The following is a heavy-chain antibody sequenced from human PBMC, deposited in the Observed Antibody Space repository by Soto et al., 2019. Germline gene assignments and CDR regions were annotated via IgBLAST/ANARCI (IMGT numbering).Heavy chain of an antibody. CDR1: GYTFTSYG. CDR3: ARVEIGSNEYYYYGMDV. D-gene: IGHD1-1*01. CDR2: ISAYNGNT. Sequence: QVQLVQSGAEVKKPGASVKVSCKASGYTFTSYGISWVRQAPGQGLEWMGWISAYNGNTNYAQKLQGRVTMTTDTSTSTADMELRSLRSDDTAVYYCARVEIGSNEYYYYGMDVWGQGTTVTVSS. J-gene: IGHJ6*02. V-gene: IGHV1-18*04.